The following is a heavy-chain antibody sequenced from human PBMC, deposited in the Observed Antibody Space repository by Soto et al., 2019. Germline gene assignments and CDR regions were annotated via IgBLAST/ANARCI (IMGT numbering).Heavy chain of an antibody. CDR1: GGSISSGGYY. J-gene: IGHJ5*02. Sequence: SETLSLTCTVSGGSISSGGYYWSWIRQHPGKGLEWIGYIYYSGSTYYSPSLKSRVTISVDTSKNQFSLKLSSVTAADTAVYYCARFKGSGYYYVAASQVHNWFDPWGQGTLVTVSS. D-gene: IGHD3-22*01. V-gene: IGHV4-31*03. CDR3: ARFKGSGYYYVAASQVHNWFDP. CDR2: IYYSGST.